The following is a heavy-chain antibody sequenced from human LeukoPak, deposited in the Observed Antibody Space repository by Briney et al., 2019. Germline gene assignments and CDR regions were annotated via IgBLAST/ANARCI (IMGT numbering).Heavy chain of an antibody. Sequence: PGGSLRLSCAASGFTFSSYAMSWVRQAPGKGLEWVSAISGSGGSTYYADSVKGRFTISRDNSKNTLYLQMNSLRAEDTAVDYCAKPNYRFGEYGNFDYWGQGTLVTVSS. D-gene: IGHD3-10*01. CDR3: AKPNYRFGEYGNFDY. CDR1: GFTFSSYA. CDR2: ISGSGGST. J-gene: IGHJ4*02. V-gene: IGHV3-23*01.